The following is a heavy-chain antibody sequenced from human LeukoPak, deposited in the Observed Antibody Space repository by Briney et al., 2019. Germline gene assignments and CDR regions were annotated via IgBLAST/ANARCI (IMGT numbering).Heavy chain of an antibody. CDR1: GFTFSSYW. J-gene: IGHJ6*03. CDR2: IKQDGSEK. V-gene: IGHV3-7*01. Sequence: GGSLRLSCAASGFTFSSYWMSWVRQAPGKGLEWVANIKQDGSEKYYVDSVKGRFTISRDNAKNSLYLQMNSLRAEDTAVYYCARVVLDLQLWFHYYYYYYMDVWGKGTTVTVSS. D-gene: IGHD5-18*01. CDR3: ARVVLDLQLWFHYYYYYYMDV.